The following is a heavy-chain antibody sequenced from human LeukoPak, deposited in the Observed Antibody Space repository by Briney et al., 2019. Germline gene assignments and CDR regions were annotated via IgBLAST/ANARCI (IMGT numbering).Heavy chain of an antibody. V-gene: IGHV5-51*01. CDR1: GYSFTSYW. J-gene: IGHJ5*02. D-gene: IGHD3-10*01. CDR3: ARRDTWFGELLERVDWFDP. Sequence: GESLKISCKGSGYSFTSYWIGWVRQMPGKGLEWMGIIYPGDSDTRYSPSFQGQVTISADKSISTAYLQWGSLKASDTAMYYCARRDTWFGELLERVDWFDPWGQGTLVTVSS. CDR2: IYPGDSDT.